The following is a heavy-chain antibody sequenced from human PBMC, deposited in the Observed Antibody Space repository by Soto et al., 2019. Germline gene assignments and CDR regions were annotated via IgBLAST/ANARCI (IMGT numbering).Heavy chain of an antibody. CDR2: IIPIFGTA. V-gene: IGHV1-69*13. Sequence: ASVKVSCKASGGTFSSYAISWVRQAPGQGLEWMGGIIPIFGTANYAQKFQGRVTITADESTSTAYMELSSLRSEDTAVYYCARDLGYCSGGSCYPHHLFDYWGQGTLVTVSS. J-gene: IGHJ4*02. CDR1: GGTFSSYA. CDR3: ARDLGYCSGGSCYPHHLFDY. D-gene: IGHD2-15*01.